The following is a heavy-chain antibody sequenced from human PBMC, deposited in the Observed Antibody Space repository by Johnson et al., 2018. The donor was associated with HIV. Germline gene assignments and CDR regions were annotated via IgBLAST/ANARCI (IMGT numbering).Heavy chain of an antibody. Sequence: VQLVESGGGLVNPGGSLKLSCAASGVTLTNTWMNWVRQAPGKGLEWVGRIKNKIDGGTIDYAAPVKGRFSISRDYSRNTLHLQMNSLEFEDTAVYYCATTYALSFGELSVLGGAFDIWGQGTMVTVSS. CDR2: IKNKIDGGTI. CDR3: ATTYALSFGELSVLGGAFDI. CDR1: GVTLTNTW. V-gene: IGHV3-15*01. J-gene: IGHJ3*02. D-gene: IGHD3-10*01.